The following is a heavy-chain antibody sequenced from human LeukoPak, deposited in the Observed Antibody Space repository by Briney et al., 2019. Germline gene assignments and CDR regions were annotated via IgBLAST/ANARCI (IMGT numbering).Heavy chain of an antibody. J-gene: IGHJ4*02. CDR1: GFTFSSYG. CDR2: ISYDGSHE. V-gene: IGHV3-30*03. D-gene: IGHD6-6*01. CDR3: ARDDSIAARWFDY. Sequence: PGRSLRLSCAASGFTFSSYGMHWVRQAPGKGLEWVATISYDGSHEFYADSVRGRFTISRDNAKNSLYLQMNSLRAEDTAVYYCARDDSIAARWFDYWGQGTLVTVSS.